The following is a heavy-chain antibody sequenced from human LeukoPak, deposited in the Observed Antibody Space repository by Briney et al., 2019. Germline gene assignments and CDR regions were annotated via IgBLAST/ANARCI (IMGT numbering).Heavy chain of an antibody. CDR1: GPTFSSYA. V-gene: IGHV3-23*01. J-gene: IGHJ4*02. CDR3: AKDCRGSGYFYDY. Sequence: GGSLRLSCAASGPTFSSYAVSWVRQAPGKGLEWVSAISGAGDNAFYADSVKGRFTISRDNSKNTLYLQMNSLRAEDTAVYYCAKDCRGSGYFYDYWGQGTLVTVSS. CDR2: ISGAGDNA. D-gene: IGHD2-15*01.